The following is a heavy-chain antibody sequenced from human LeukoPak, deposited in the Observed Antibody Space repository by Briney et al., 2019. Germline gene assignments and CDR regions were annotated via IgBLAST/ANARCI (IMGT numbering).Heavy chain of an antibody. CDR3: ARRYCTGGSCYDFQQ. Sequence: SETLSVTCTVSGGSIKSSSYYWGWIRQPPEKGLEWIGSIDNRGSTYHNPSLKSRVTISVDTSKNQFSLKLSSVTAADTAVYYCARRYCTGGSCYDFQQWGQGTLVTVSS. CDR1: GGSIKSSSYY. J-gene: IGHJ1*01. V-gene: IGHV4-39*01. CDR2: IDNRGST. D-gene: IGHD2-15*01.